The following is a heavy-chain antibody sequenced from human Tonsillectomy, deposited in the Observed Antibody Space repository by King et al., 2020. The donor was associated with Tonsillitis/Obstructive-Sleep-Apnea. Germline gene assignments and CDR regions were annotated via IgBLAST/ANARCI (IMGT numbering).Heavy chain of an antibody. CDR2: ISYDGSNK. J-gene: IGHJ4*02. D-gene: IGHD5-12*01. Sequence: VQLVESGRGVVQPGRSLRLSCAASGFTFSSYAMHWVRQAPGKGLEWVAVISYDGSNKYYADSVKGRFTISRDNSKNTLYLQMNSLRAEDTAVYYCARPRGAVATPYFDYWGQGTLVTVSS. CDR3: ARPRGAVATPYFDY. V-gene: IGHV3-30*04. CDR1: GFTFSSYA.